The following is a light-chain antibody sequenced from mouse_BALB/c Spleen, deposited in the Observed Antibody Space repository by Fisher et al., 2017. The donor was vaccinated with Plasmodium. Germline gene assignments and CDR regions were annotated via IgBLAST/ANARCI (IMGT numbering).Light chain of an antibody. CDR1: QSLVHSNGKTY. V-gene: IGKV1-110*01. CDR2: KVS. Sequence: DIVITQTPLSLPVSLGDQASMSCRSSQSLVHSNGKTYLHWYLQKQGQSPKLLIYKVSNRVSGVPDRFSGSGSGTDFTLKISSVEAEDLGVYFCFQTTHLPLTFGAGTKLELK. J-gene: IGKJ5*01. CDR3: FQTTHLPLT.